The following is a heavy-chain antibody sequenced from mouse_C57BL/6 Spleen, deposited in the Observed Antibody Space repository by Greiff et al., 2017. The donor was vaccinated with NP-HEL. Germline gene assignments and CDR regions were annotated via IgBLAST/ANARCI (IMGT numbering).Heavy chain of an antibody. CDR2: IYPGSGST. J-gene: IGHJ2*01. V-gene: IGHV1-55*01. CDR3: SRDEGLRRTGYFDY. CDR1: GYTFTSYW. Sequence: QVQLQQPGAELVKPGASVKMSCKASGYTFTSYWITWVKQRPGQGLEWIGDIYPGSGSTNYNEKFKSKATLTVDTSSSTAYMQLSSLTSEDSAVYYCSRDEGLRRTGYFDYWGQGTTLTVSS. D-gene: IGHD2-4*01.